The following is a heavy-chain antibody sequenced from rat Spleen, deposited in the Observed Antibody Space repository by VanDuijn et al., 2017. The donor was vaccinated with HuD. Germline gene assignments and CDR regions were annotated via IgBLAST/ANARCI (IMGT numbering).Heavy chain of an antibody. CDR3: AKNIYYSSYLYYFDY. D-gene: IGHD1-2*01. CDR2: ITTGGAIT. Sequence: EVQLVESDGGLVQPGRSLKLSCAASGFTFSDYYMAWVRQAPTKGLEWVASITTGGAITSYRDSVKGRFTISRDNAKSTLSLQMDSLRSEDTATYYCAKNIYYSSYLYYFDYWGQGVMVTVSS. V-gene: IGHV5-25*01. J-gene: IGHJ2*01. CDR1: GFTFSDYY.